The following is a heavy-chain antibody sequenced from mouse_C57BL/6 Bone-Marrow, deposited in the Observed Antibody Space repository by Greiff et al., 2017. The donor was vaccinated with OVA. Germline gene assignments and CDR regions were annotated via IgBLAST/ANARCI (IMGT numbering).Heavy chain of an antibody. CDR3: ARDGNYGSWFAY. CDR2: FHPYNDDT. D-gene: IGHD2-1*01. Sequence: VMLVESGAELVKPGASVKMSCKASGYTFTTYPIEWMKQNHGKSLEWIGNFHPYNDDTKYNEKFKGKATLTVEKSSSTVYLELSRLTSDDSAVYYCARDGNYGSWFAYWGQGTLVTVSA. J-gene: IGHJ3*01. CDR1: GYTFTTYP. V-gene: IGHV1-47*01.